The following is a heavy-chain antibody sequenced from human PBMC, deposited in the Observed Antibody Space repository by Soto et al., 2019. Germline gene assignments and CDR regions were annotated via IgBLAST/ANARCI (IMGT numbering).Heavy chain of an antibody. V-gene: IGHV4-39*01. Sequence: SETLSLTCAVSGGSISSSSYTWGWIRQPPGKGPEWIGSIYSSGSTYYNPSLNSRVTVSVDTSKNQFSLKVTSVTAADTAVYYCARLYGYCIRNSCHGHYAMDVWGQGTTVTVSS. J-gene: IGHJ6*02. CDR2: IYSSGST. D-gene: IGHD2-2*01. CDR1: GGSISSSSYT. CDR3: ARLYGYCIRNSCHGHYAMDV.